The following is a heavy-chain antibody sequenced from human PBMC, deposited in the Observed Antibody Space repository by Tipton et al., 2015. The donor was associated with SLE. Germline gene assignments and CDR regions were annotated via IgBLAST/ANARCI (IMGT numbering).Heavy chain of an antibody. CDR2: IYYSGST. Sequence: GLVKPSETLSLTCTVSGGSISNYYWSWIRQSPGKGLEWIGYIYYSGSTSNNPSLKSRVTISVDTSKNQFSLNLTSVTAADTAVYYCARVVDYDFWSGYPRLWFDPWGQGTLVTVSS. J-gene: IGHJ5*02. D-gene: IGHD3-3*01. V-gene: IGHV4-59*01. CDR1: GGSISNYY. CDR3: ARVVDYDFWSGYPRLWFDP.